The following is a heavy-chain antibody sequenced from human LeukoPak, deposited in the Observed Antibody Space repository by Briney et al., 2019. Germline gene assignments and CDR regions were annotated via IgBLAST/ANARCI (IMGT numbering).Heavy chain of an antibody. D-gene: IGHD1-26*01. V-gene: IGHV3-33*01. CDR1: GFTFSSYG. J-gene: IGHJ6*02. Sequence: GGSLRLSCAASGFTFSSYGMHWVRQAPGKGLEWVAVIWYDGSNKYYADSVKGRFTISRDNSKNTLYLQMNSLRAEDTAVYYCARRGCYSFYYYGMDVWGQGTTVTVSS. CDR2: IWYDGSNK. CDR3: ARRGCYSFYYYGMDV.